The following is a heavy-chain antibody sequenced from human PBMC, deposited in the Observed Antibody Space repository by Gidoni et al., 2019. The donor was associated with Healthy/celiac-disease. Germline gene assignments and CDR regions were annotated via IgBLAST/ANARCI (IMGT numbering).Heavy chain of an antibody. D-gene: IGHD6-19*01. CDR3: AKRGGSGWFFDI. CDR2: ISWNSGSI. Sequence: EVQLVASGGGLVQPGRSLRLSCAASGFTFDDYAMHWVRQAPGKGLEWVSGISWNSGSIGYADSVKGRFTISRDNAKNSLYLQMNSLRAEDTALYYCAKRGGSGWFFDIWGQGTMVTVSS. CDR1: GFTFDDYA. J-gene: IGHJ3*02. V-gene: IGHV3-9*01.